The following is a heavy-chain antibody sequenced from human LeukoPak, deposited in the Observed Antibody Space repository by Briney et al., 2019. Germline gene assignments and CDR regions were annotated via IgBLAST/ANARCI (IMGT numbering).Heavy chain of an antibody. CDR2: IYYSGNT. D-gene: IGHD3-10*01. CDR3: ARHGIYYGLGSSYGLPDWFDP. CDR1: GGSISSTRYY. J-gene: IGHJ5*02. Sequence: PSETLSLTCTVSGGSISSTRYYWGWIRQPPGKGLEWIGSIYYSGNTYYNPSLKSRVTMSVDRSKNQFSLKLSSVTAADTAVSYCARHGIYYGLGSSYGLPDWFDPWGQGTQVTVCS. V-gene: IGHV4-39*01.